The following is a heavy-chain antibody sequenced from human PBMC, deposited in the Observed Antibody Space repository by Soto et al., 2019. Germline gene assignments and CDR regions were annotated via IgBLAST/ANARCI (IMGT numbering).Heavy chain of an antibody. J-gene: IGHJ4*02. Sequence: QVQLVQSGAEVKKPGASVKVSCKASGYTFTSYGISWARQAPGQGLEWMGWISAYNGNTNYAQKLQGRVTRTTVTATSTAYMGLRTLRSDDTAVYYFARDLHGDPYYWGQGTLGTVAS. V-gene: IGHV1-18*01. CDR3: ARDLHGDPYY. CDR1: GYTFTSYG. CDR2: ISAYNGNT. D-gene: IGHD4-17*01.